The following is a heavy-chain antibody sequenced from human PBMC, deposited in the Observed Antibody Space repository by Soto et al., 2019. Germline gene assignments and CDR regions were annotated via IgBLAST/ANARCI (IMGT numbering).Heavy chain of an antibody. D-gene: IGHD1-7*01. J-gene: IGHJ6*03. V-gene: IGHV6-1*01. CDR1: GVSVSSNSAA. Sequence: SQTLSLTCAISGVSVSSNSAAWNWIRLSPSRGLEWLARTYYRSRWYNDYAVSVRSRITVIPDTSKNQFSLQLTSVTPEDTAVYYCAGTTSHQWYYMDVWGKGTTVTVPS. CDR3: AGTTSHQWYYMDV. CDR2: TYYRSRWYN.